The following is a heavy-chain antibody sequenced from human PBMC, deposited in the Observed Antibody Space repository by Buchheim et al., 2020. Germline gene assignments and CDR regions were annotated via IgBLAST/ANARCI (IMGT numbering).Heavy chain of an antibody. Sequence: QVQLVESGGGVVQPGRSLRLSCAASGFTFSSYGMHWVRQAPGKGLEWVAVISYDGSNKYYADSVKGRFTISRDNSQNTLYMQMNSLRAEDTAVYYCAKDQGEYYYGSGSYSWFDPWGQGTL. CDR3: AKDQGEYYYGSGSYSWFDP. CDR2: ISYDGSNK. CDR1: GFTFSSYG. J-gene: IGHJ5*02. V-gene: IGHV3-30*18. D-gene: IGHD3-10*01.